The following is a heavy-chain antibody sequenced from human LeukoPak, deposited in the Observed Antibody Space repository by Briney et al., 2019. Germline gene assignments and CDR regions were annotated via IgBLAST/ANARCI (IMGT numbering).Heavy chain of an antibody. CDR1: GESFSGYY. CDR3: ARDLRYSSGWSASGMDV. J-gene: IGHJ6*03. V-gene: IGHV4-34*01. CDR2: INHSGST. Sequence: SETLSLTCAVYGESFSGYYWSWIRQPPGKGLEWIGEINHSGSTNYNPSLKSRVAISVDTSKNQFSLKLTSVTAADTAVYYCARDLRYSSGWSASGMDVWGKGTTVTISS. D-gene: IGHD6-19*01.